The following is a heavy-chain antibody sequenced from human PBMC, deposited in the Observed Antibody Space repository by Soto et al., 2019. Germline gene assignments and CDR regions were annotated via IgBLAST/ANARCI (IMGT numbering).Heavy chain of an antibody. D-gene: IGHD1-26*01. V-gene: IGHV2-5*02. CDR2: IYWDDDK. CDR3: AHRLMVGATKYKWFDP. J-gene: IGHJ5*02. Sequence: QITLKESGPTLVKPTQPLTLTCTFSGFSLSSSGVGVGWIRQPPGKALEWLALIYWDDDKRYSPSLTSRLTSTKDTSKNQVALTITNMDPVYTATYYSAHRLMVGATKYKWFDPWGQGTLVTVSS. CDR1: GFSLSSSGVG.